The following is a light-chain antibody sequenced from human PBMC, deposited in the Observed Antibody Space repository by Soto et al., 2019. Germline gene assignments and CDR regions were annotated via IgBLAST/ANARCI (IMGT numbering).Light chain of an antibody. Sequence: QSVLTQPPSVSAAPGQKVTLSCSGSSSHIGHNYVSWYQQLPGTAPKLLIYDNNKRPSGIPDRFSGSKSGTSATLGITGLQTGDEADYYCGTWDSSLSAGGVFGTGTKVTVL. CDR3: GTWDSSLSAGGV. CDR2: DNN. J-gene: IGLJ1*01. V-gene: IGLV1-51*01. CDR1: SSHIGHNY.